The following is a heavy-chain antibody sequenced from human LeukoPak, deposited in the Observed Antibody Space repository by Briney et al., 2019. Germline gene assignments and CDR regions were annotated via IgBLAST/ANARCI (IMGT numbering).Heavy chain of an antibody. J-gene: IGHJ4*02. Sequence: SVKVSCKASGATFSSYAINWVRQAPGQGLEWMGRIIPMLGAVNYAQKFQGRVTIIADKFTSTAYMEVSSLRSEDTAVYYCAFSNPSRSSTSCYGCFDYWGQGTLVTVSS. CDR2: IIPMLGAV. CDR3: AFSNPSRSSTSCYGCFDY. CDR1: GATFSSYA. V-gene: IGHV1-69*04. D-gene: IGHD2-2*01.